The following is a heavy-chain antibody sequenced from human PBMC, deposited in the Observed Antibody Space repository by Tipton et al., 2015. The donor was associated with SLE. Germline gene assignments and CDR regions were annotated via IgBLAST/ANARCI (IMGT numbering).Heavy chain of an antibody. Sequence: TLSLTCTVSGGFISSAGYSWSWIRQAPGKGLEWIGNIYHSGTTSYSPSLKSRVTISLDRSKNQFSLKLTSMTAADTAVYYCARDEYRYDTTGYHLLGHFDFWGQGTLVTVSS. J-gene: IGHJ4*02. D-gene: IGHD3-22*01. CDR3: ARDEYRYDTTGYHLLGHFDF. CDR1: GGFISSAGYS. V-gene: IGHV4-30-2*01. CDR2: IYHSGTT.